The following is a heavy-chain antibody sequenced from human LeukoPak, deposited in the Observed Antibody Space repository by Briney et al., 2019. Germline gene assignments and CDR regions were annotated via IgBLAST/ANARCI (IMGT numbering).Heavy chain of an antibody. CDR1: GGSISSSNW. CDR2: IYHSGST. Sequence: SGTLSLTCAVSGGSISSSNWWSWVRQPPGKGLEWIGEIYHSGSTNYNPSLKSRVTISVDKSKNQFSLRLTSVTAADTAVYYCARQTGSGLFILPGGQGTLVTVSS. J-gene: IGHJ4*02. D-gene: IGHD3/OR15-3a*01. CDR3: ARQTGSGLFILP. V-gene: IGHV4-4*02.